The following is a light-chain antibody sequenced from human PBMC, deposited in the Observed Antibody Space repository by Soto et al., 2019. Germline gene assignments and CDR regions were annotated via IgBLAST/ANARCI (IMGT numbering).Light chain of an antibody. CDR3: LVFDSSLTGWV. Sequence: QSVLTQPPSVSGAPGQRVTISCTGSGSNIGAGYDVHWYQQLPGTAPKLLIYGNNNRPSGIPDRFSGSKSGTSASLAITGLQADDEADYYCLVFDSSLTGWVFGGGTKLTVL. CDR2: GNN. V-gene: IGLV1-40*01. CDR1: GSNIGAGYD. J-gene: IGLJ3*02.